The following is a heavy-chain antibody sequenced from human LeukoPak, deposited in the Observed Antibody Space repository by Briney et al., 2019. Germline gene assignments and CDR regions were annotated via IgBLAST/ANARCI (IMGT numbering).Heavy chain of an antibody. D-gene: IGHD5-18*01. CDR2: INPNSGGT. J-gene: IGHJ4*02. CDR3: ARDLGRRDTATMS. Sequence: ASVKVSCXASGYTFTGYYMHWVRQARGQGLEWMGRINPNSGGTNYAQKFQGRVTMTRDTSISTAYMELSRLRSDDTAVYYCARDLGRRDTATMSWGQGTLVTVSS. CDR1: GYTFTGYY. V-gene: IGHV1-2*06.